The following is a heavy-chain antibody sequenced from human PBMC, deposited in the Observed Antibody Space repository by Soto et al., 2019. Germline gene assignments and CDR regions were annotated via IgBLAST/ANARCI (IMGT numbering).Heavy chain of an antibody. V-gene: IGHV4-30-4*01. CDR3: VRWSGVGVAGMDV. CDR1: GGSISSDDYY. CDR2: ISYSGTT. D-gene: IGHD3-10*01. J-gene: IGHJ6*02. Sequence: QVQLQESGPRLVKPSQTLSLTCTVSGGSISSDDYYWSWIRQPPGKGPEWVGYISYSGTTDYNPSLKSRIAISLATSKRQFSLQLSSVTAADTAVYFCVRWSGVGVAGMDVWGQGTTVTVSS.